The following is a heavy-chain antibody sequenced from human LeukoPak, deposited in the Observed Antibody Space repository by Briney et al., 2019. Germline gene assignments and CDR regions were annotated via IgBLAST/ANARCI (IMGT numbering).Heavy chain of an antibody. V-gene: IGHV5-51*01. CDR2: IYVGDSDT. Sequence: GESLKISCKGSGYSFTSHWIGWVRQMSGKGLEWMGIIYVGDSDTRYSPSFQGQVTISADKSISTAYLQWSSLKASDTAMYYCARRQAGATVDYWGQGTLVTVSS. CDR1: GYSFTSHW. J-gene: IGHJ4*02. D-gene: IGHD1-26*01. CDR3: ARRQAGATVDY.